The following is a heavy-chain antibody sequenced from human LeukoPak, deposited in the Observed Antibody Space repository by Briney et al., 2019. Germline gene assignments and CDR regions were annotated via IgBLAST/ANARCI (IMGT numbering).Heavy chain of an antibody. CDR3: AKDNRRHYTSGPNPDSLH. Sequence: GGSLRLSCAASGFTLSSYSMNWVRQAPGKGLEWVSSISSSSSYMYYADSVKGRFTISRDNAKNSLYLQMNSLRVEDTAFYYCAKDNRRHYTSGPNPDSLHWGQGALVTVSS. J-gene: IGHJ4*02. V-gene: IGHV3-21*04. CDR1: GFTLSSYS. CDR2: ISSSSSYM. D-gene: IGHD6-19*01.